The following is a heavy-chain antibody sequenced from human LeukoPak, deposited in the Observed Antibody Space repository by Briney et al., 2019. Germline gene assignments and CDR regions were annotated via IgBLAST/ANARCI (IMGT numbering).Heavy chain of an antibody. Sequence: PGGSLRLSCAASGFTFSSYGMHWVRQAPGKGLEWVAFIRYDGSNKYYADSVKGRFTISRDNSKNTLYLQMNSLRAEDTAVYYCARGYYYGSGSYFATWTHRTDEQMDVWGKGTTVTVSS. CDR1: GFTFSSYG. CDR3: ARGYYYGSGSYFATWTHRTDEQMDV. J-gene: IGHJ6*04. CDR2: IRYDGSNK. V-gene: IGHV3-30*02. D-gene: IGHD3-10*01.